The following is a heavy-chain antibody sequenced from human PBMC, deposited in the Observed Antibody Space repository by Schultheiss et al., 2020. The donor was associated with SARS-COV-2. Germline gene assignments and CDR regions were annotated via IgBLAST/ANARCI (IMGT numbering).Heavy chain of an antibody. J-gene: IGHJ5*02. V-gene: IGHV1-2*02. CDR3: ARGPSFNWFDP. Sequence: ASVKVSCKASGGTFSSYAISWVRQAPGQGLEWMGWINPNSGGTNYAQKFQGRVTMTRDTSISTAYMELSRLRSDDTAVYYCARGPSFNWFDPWGQGTLVTVSS. CDR1: GGTFSSYA. CDR2: INPNSGGT.